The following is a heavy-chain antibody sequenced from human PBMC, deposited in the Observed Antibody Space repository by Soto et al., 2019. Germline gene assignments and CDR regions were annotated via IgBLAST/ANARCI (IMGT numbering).Heavy chain of an antibody. Sequence: SETLSLTCTVSGGSISNYYWSWIRQPPGKGLEWIGYIYYSGSTNYNPSLKSRVTISVDTSKNQFSLKPNSVTAADTAMYYCARRDSRSWFLDHWGQGTLVTVSS. CDR1: GGSISNYY. CDR3: ARRDSRSWFLDH. V-gene: IGHV4-59*08. CDR2: IYYSGST. J-gene: IGHJ4*02. D-gene: IGHD6-13*01.